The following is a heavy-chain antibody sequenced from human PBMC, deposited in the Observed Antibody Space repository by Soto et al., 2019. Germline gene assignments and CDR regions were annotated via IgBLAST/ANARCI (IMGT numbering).Heavy chain of an antibody. CDR2: IYYSGST. CDR1: GGSISSYY. CDR3: AERYAQGLDY. D-gene: IGHD5-12*01. Sequence: SETLSLTCTVSGGSISSYYWSWIRQPPGKGLEWIGYIYYSGSTNYNPSLKSRVTISVDTSKNQFSLKLSSVTAADTAVYYCAERYAQGLDYGGRGTLVTVSS. J-gene: IGHJ4*02. V-gene: IGHV4-59*08.